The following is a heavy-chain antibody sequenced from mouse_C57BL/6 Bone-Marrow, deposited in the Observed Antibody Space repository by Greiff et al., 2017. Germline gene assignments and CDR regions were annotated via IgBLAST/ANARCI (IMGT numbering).Heavy chain of an antibody. J-gene: IGHJ3*01. Sequence: QVQLQQPGAELVMPGASVKLSCKASGYTFTSYWMHWVKQRPGQGLEWIGEIDPCDSYTNYNEKFKGKATLTVDKSSSTAYMQLSSLTSEDSAVYYGAGDYGSGRFAYWGQGTLVTVSA. CDR2: IDPCDSYT. V-gene: IGHV1-69*01. CDR3: AGDYGSGRFAY. CDR1: GYTFTSYW. D-gene: IGHD1-1*01.